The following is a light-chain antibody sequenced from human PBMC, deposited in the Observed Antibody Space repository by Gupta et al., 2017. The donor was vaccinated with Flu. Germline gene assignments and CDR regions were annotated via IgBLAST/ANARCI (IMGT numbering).Light chain of an antibody. CDR3: EQEYESKT. J-gene: IGKJ1*01. CDR2: WAS. CDR1: HSILYSSNNKNY. Sequence: DIVMTQSPDSLAVSLGERATINCKSSHSILYSSNNKNYLTWYQQKPVQPPKLLIYWASTREYGGPDKYNPKGSGTELTRTSMGRQAANMAGSYFEQEYESKTFRQATKEGMK. V-gene: IGKV4-1*01.